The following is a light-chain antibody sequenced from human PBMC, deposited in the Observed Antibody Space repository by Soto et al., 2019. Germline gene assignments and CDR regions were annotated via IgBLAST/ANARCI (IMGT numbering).Light chain of an antibody. CDR1: QSVSGNY. CDR2: GSS. J-gene: IGKJ2*01. Sequence: EIVLTQSPGTLSLSPGERATLSCRASQSVSGNYLAWYQQKPGQSPRLLIYGSSDRATGVPERFSGSGSGTDVTLTITRVEPEDVVVYYCHQYGSSPPYTVGQGTKLEIK. CDR3: HQYGSSPPYT. V-gene: IGKV3-20*01.